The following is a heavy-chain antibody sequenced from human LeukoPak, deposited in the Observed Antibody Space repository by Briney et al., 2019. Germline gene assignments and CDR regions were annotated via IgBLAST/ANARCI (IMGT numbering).Heavy chain of an antibody. Sequence: SQTLSLTCAVSGGSISSGGYSWSWIRQPPGKGLEWIGYIYHSGSTHYNPSLKSRVTISVDRSKNQFSLKLSSVTAADTAVYYCARVVSVVVPAAWGDYGMDVWGKGTTVTVSS. CDR1: GGSISSGGYS. CDR2: IYHSGST. D-gene: IGHD2-2*01. CDR3: ARVVSVVVPAAWGDYGMDV. J-gene: IGHJ6*04. V-gene: IGHV4-30-2*01.